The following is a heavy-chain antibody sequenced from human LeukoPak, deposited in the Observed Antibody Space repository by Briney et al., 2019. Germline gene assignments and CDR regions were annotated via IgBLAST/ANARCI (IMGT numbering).Heavy chain of an antibody. CDR1: GGTFSSYA. J-gene: IGHJ6*03. D-gene: IGHD6-19*01. CDR3: AREVVGAVAGAQYYYYYYMDV. Sequence: SVKVSCKASGGTFSSYAISWVRQAPGQGLEWMGRIIPIFGTASYAQKFQGRVTITTDESTSTAYMELSSLRSEDTAVYYCAREVVGAVAGAQYYYYYYMDVWGKGTTVTVSS. V-gene: IGHV1-69*05. CDR2: IIPIFGTA.